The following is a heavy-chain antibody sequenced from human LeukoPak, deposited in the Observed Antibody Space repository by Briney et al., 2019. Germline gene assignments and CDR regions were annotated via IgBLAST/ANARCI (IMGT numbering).Heavy chain of an antibody. CDR2: ISAYNGNT. CDR1: GYTFTSYG. Sequence: GASVKVSCKASGYTFTSYGISWVRQAPGQGLEWMGWISAYNGNTNYAQKLQGRVTITADESTSTAYMELSSLRSEDTAVYYCANLDPTMVNDAFDIWGQGTMVTVPS. J-gene: IGHJ3*02. CDR3: ANLDPTMVNDAFDI. D-gene: IGHD3-10*01. V-gene: IGHV1-18*01.